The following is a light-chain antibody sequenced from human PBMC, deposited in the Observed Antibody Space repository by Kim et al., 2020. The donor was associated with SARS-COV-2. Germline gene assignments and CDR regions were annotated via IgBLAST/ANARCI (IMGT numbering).Light chain of an antibody. J-gene: IGKJ2*01. CDR3: QQYVSSTGT. Sequence: LCPGERATLACRASESVSGTYLAWYQQKPGQAPRLLIYGTSTRATGIADRFSGSGSGTDFTLSISRLEPEDFAVYYCQQYVSSTGTFGQGTKLEI. V-gene: IGKV3-20*01. CDR2: GTS. CDR1: ESVSGTY.